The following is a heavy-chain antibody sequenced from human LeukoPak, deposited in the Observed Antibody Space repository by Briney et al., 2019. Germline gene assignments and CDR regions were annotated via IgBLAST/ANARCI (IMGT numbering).Heavy chain of an antibody. CDR3: AREGYGDYVLDY. V-gene: IGHV4-61*02. J-gene: IGHJ4*02. D-gene: IGHD4-17*01. CDR2: IYTSGST. Sequence: SETLSLTCTVSGGSVSSGSYYWSWIRQPAGKGLEWIGRIYTSGSTNYNPSLKSRVTMSVDTSKNQFSLKLSSVTAADTAVYYCAREGYGDYVLDYWGQGTLVTVSS. CDR1: GGSVSSGSYY.